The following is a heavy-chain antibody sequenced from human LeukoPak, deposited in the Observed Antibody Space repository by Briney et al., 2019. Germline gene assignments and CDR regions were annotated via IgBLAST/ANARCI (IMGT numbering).Heavy chain of an antibody. Sequence: GGSLRLSCAASGFTFSSYAMSWVLQAPGKGLEWVSAIVGSGTSTYYADSVRGRFTISRDNSKNTLYLQMNSLRAEDTALYYCAKDPGYYYYYYMDVWGKGTTVTVSS. J-gene: IGHJ6*03. CDR2: IVGSGTST. V-gene: IGHV3-23*01. CDR3: AKDPGYYYYYYMDV. CDR1: GFTFSSYA.